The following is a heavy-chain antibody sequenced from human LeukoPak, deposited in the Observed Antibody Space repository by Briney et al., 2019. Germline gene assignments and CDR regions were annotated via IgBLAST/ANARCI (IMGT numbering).Heavy chain of an antibody. CDR3: ARGGTYNDILSFDP. Sequence: SETLSLTCTVSGGSISYYYWTWIRQSPGKGWSGMGQIYYTGSTYYNPSLKRRVTISVDTSRNQFSLNLTSVTAADTAVYYCARGGTYNDILSFDPWGQGTLVTVSS. CDR2: IYYTGST. V-gene: IGHV4-59*01. D-gene: IGHD3-9*01. J-gene: IGHJ5*02. CDR1: GGSISYYY.